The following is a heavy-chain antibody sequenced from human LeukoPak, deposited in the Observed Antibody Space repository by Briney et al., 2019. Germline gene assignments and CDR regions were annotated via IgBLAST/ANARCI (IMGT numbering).Heavy chain of an antibody. J-gene: IGHJ4*02. D-gene: IGHD5-24*01. CDR3: ARGGDGYNCIGY. V-gene: IGHV1-46*01. Sequence: ASVKVSCKASGYTFTNYYLHWVRQAPGQGVEWMGIINPGAGSTSYAQKFQGRVTMTSDTSRRTVYMELTSLRSEDTAVYYCARGGDGYNCIGYWGQGTLVTVSS. CDR1: GYTFTNYY. CDR2: INPGAGST.